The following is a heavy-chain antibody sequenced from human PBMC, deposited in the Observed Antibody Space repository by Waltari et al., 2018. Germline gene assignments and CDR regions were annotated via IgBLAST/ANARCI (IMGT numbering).Heavy chain of an antibody. V-gene: IGHV3-23*03. CDR3: APLGVAAAGVEVYFQH. D-gene: IGHD6-13*01. CDR2: IYSGGST. Sequence: GKGLEWVSVIYSGGSTYYADSVKGRFTISRDNSKNTLYLQMNSLRAEDTAVYYCAPLGVAAAGVEVYFQHWGQGTLVTVSS. J-gene: IGHJ1*01.